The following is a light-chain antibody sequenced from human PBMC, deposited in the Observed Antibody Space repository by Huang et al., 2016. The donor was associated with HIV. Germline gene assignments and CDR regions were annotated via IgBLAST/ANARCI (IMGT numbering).Light chain of an antibody. CDR1: AGVSNN. CDR3: QQYNNWPPWT. CDR2: GAS. Sequence: IVMTQSPATLSVSPGERATLSCRASAGVSNNVAWYQQRPGPTPRLLIHGASTRHTAIPAKFSGRGSGTEFTLTITSLQPEDSAVYYCQQYNNWPPWTFGPGTQVEI. V-gene: IGKV3D-15*01. J-gene: IGKJ1*01.